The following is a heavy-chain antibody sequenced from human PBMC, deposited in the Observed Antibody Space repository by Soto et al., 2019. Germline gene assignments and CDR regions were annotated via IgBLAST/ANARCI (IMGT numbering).Heavy chain of an antibody. J-gene: IGHJ3*02. CDR2: MNPNNGNT. CDR1: GYIFINYY. V-gene: IGHV1-8*02. CDR3: ATEKLRGTFDI. Sequence: ASVKVSCKASGYIFINYYIHWVRQAPGHGLEWMGRMNPNNGNTSYAQKFQGRVTMTRDTSISTAYMELSSLTSEDTAVYYCATEKLRGTFDIWGQGTMVTVSS.